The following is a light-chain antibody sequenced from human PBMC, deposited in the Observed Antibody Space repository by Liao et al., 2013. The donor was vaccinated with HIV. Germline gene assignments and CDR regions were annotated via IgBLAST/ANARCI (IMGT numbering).Light chain of an antibody. CDR1: KLGDNY. CDR3: QAWDSSTDVV. V-gene: IGLV3-1*01. CDR2: QDS. J-gene: IGLJ2*01. Sequence: SYELTQPPSVSVSPGQTASITCSGDKLGDNYACWYQQKPGQSPVLVIYQDSQRPSGIPERFSGSNSGNTATLTISGTQAMDEADYYCQAWDSSTDVVFGGGTKLTV.